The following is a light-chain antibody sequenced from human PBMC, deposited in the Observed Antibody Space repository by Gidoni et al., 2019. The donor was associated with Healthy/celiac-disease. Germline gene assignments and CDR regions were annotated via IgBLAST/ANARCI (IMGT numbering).Light chain of an antibody. CDR1: SSDVGGYNY. J-gene: IGLJ2*01. V-gene: IGLV2-14*01. CDR3: SSYTSSSTLV. CDR2: EVS. Sequence: QSALTQPASVSGSPGQSITISCTGTSSDVGGYNYVSWYQQHPGKAPNIMIYEVSNRPSGVSNRFSGSKSGNTASLTISGLQAEDEADYYGSSYTSSSTLVFGGGTKRTVL.